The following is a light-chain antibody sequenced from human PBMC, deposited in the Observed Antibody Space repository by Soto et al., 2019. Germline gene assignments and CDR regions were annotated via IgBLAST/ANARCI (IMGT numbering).Light chain of an antibody. CDR3: QQYNSPMYT. Sequence: DIQMTQSPSTLSASVGDRVTITCRASQSISSGLAWYQQNPGKAPKLLIYKASSLESGVTSRFSGSGSETEFPLTISSLQPNYFSNYYYQQYNSPMYTFGQGTKLQIK. CDR1: QSISSG. CDR2: KAS. J-gene: IGKJ2*01. V-gene: IGKV1-5*03.